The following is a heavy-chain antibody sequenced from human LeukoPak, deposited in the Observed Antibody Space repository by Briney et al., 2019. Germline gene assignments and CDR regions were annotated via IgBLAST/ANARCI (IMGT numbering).Heavy chain of an antibody. CDR3: AKDLYPGGIQPRWVYF. CDR1: GFTFSSHA. V-gene: IGHV3-23*01. CDR2: ISGSGDTA. D-gene: IGHD5-18*01. Sequence: GGSLRLSCAASGFTFSSHALSWVCQTPGKGLEWVSTISGSGDTAFDADSVKGRIAISRDNSRNTLYLQMNSLRVQDTAIYYCAKDLYPGGIQPRWVYFRGQGTLVTVSS. J-gene: IGHJ4*02.